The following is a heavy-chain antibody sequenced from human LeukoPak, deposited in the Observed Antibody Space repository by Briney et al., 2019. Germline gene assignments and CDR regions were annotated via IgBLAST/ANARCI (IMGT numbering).Heavy chain of an antibody. J-gene: IGHJ4*02. CDR1: GDSVTTNSAA. Sequence: SQTLSLTCAISGDSVTTNSAAWTWIRQSPSRDLEWLGRTYYRSKWYNDYAMSVKSRIIINPDTAKNQFSLQLNSVTSEDTAVYYCAREGSSNFDYWGQGTQVIVSS. CDR3: AREGSSNFDY. V-gene: IGHV6-1*01. D-gene: IGHD2-15*01. CDR2: TYYRSKWYN.